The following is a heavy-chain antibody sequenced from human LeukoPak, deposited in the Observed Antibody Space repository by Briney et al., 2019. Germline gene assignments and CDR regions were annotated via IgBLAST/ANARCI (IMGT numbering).Heavy chain of an antibody. CDR2: IYYSGST. CDR3: ARDKHHNWNYGPYYFDY. CDR1: GGSISSSSYY. Sequence: SETLSLTCTVSGGSISSSSYYWGWIRQPPGKGLEWIGSIYYSGSTYYNPSLKSRVTISVDTSKNQFSLKLSSVTAADTAVYYCARDKHHNWNYGPYYFDYWGQGTLVTVSS. D-gene: IGHD1-7*01. J-gene: IGHJ4*02. V-gene: IGHV4-39*07.